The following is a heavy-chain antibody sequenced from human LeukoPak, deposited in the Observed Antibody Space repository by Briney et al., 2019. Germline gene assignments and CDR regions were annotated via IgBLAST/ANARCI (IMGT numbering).Heavy chain of an antibody. D-gene: IGHD6-19*01. CDR1: GFTFDDYA. J-gene: IGHJ6*02. Sequence: GGSLRLSCAASGFTFDDYAMHWVRQAPGKGLEWVSLISWDGGSTYYADSVKGRFTISRDNSKNSLYLQMNSLRAEDTALYYCAKDMSSGWYQYHGMDVWGQGTTVTVSS. CDR3: AKDMSSGWYQYHGMDV. CDR2: ISWDGGST. V-gene: IGHV3-43D*03.